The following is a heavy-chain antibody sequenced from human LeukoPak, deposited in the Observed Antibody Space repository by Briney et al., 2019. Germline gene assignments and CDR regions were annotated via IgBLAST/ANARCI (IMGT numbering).Heavy chain of an antibody. D-gene: IGHD6-19*01. CDR2: TYYRSKWYN. CDR3: ARDKLVGAVAGTSFDY. Sequence: SQTLSLTCAISGDSVSSNSAAWNWIRQSPSRGLEWLGRTYYRSKWYNDYAVSVKSRITINPDTSKNQFSLQLNSVTPEDTAVYYCARDKLVGAVAGTSFDYWGQGTLVTVSS. J-gene: IGHJ4*02. V-gene: IGHV6-1*01. CDR1: GDSVSSNSAA.